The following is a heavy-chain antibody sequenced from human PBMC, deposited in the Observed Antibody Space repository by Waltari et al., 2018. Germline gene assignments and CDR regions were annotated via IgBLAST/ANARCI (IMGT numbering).Heavy chain of an antibody. Sequence: QVQLVESGGGVVQPGGSLRLSCAASGFTFSSYGMHWVRQAPGKGLEWVAFIRYDGSNKYYADSVKGRFTISRDKSKNTLYLQMNSLRAEDTAVYYCAKDHSSGRERFFDYWGQGTLVTVSS. CDR2: IRYDGSNK. V-gene: IGHV3-30*02. CDR3: AKDHSSGRERFFDY. CDR1: GFTFSSYG. D-gene: IGHD6-25*01. J-gene: IGHJ4*02.